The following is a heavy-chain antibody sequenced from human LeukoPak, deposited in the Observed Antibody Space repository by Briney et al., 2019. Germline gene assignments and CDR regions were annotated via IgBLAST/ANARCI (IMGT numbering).Heavy chain of an antibody. J-gene: IGHJ4*02. CDR3: VKEMGRGRKDNKDNLNF. D-gene: IGHD2-15*01. V-gene: IGHV3-30*02. Sequence: DSVKGRFIIARDNSKSTLHLQMNSLRTEDTAVYYCVKEMGRGRKDNKDNLNFWGQGTLVTVSS.